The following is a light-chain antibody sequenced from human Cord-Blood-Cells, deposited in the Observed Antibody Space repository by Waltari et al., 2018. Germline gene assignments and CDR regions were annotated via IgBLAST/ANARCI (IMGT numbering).Light chain of an antibody. CDR3: CSYAGSSTLV. CDR2: EGS. Sequence: QSALTQPASVSGSPGQSITISCTGTSSDVGSYNLVSWYQQHPGQAPKLMIYEGSKRPSGVSNRFAGSKSGNTASLTISGLQAEDEADYYCCSYAGSSTLVFGGGTTLTVL. CDR1: SSDVGSYNL. J-gene: IGLJ3*02. V-gene: IGLV2-23*01.